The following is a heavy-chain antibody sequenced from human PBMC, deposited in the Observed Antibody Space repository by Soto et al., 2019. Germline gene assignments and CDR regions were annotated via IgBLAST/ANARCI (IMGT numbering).Heavy chain of an antibody. CDR1: GFTFDDYA. CDR3: AKDMPYSNGNVCDY. V-gene: IGHV3-9*01. Sequence: VESGGGLVQPGRSLRLSCAASGFTFDDYAMHWVRHAPGKGLEWVAGINWNSVGIGYADSVKGRFTISRDNAKNALFLQMNSLRAEDTSWYYCAKDMPYSNGNVCDYWGQGTQVTVSS. CDR2: INWNSVGI. J-gene: IGHJ4*02. D-gene: IGHD3-22*01.